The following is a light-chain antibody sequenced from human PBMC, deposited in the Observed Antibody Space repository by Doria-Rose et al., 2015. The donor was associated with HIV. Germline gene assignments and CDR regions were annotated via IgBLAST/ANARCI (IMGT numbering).Light chain of an antibody. V-gene: IGKV3-20*01. J-gene: IGKJ1*01. CDR2: DGS. Sequence: TQSPGTLSLSPGERATLSCRASQSFSSTYLAWYQQKPGQAPSLLIYDGSTRATGVPDRFSASGSGTDFTLTINRLEPEDFALYYCHQYGTSWTFGQGTRVEI. CDR1: QSFSSTY. CDR3: HQYGTSWT.